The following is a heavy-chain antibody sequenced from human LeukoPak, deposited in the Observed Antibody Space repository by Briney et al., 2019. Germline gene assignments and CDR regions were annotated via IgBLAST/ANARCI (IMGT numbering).Heavy chain of an antibody. J-gene: IGHJ4*02. CDR2: IRYDGSNK. D-gene: IGHD2-2*01. CDR1: GFTFSSYG. CDR3: AKEGNCSSTSCYSGLFY. V-gene: IGHV3-30*02. Sequence: GGSLRLSCAASGFTFSSYGMHWVRQAPGKGLEWVAFIRYDGSNKYYADSVKGRFTISRDNSKNTLYLQMNSLRAEDTAVYYCAKEGNCSSTSCYSGLFYWGQGTLVTVPS.